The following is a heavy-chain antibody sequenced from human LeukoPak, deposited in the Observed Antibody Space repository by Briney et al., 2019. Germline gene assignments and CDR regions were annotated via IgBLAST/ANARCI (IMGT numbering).Heavy chain of an antibody. CDR2: IYTDGST. D-gene: IGHD4-23*01. Sequence: GGSLRLSCAASGFSVGNNYVTWVRQPPGKGLEWVSVIYTDGSTYYADSVRGRFIISRDSSKNTLYLQMNSLRAEDTAVYYCTDAVAGWGQGTLVTVSS. CDR3: TDAVAG. CDR1: GFSVGNNY. J-gene: IGHJ4*02. V-gene: IGHV3-53*05.